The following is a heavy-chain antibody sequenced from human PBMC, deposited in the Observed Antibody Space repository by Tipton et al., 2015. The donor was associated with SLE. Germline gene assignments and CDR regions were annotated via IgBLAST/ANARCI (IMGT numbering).Heavy chain of an antibody. J-gene: IGHJ1*01. V-gene: IGHV4-34*01. Sequence: TLSLTCAVYGGSFSGYYWSWIRQPPGKGLEWIGEINHSGSTNYNPSLKSRVTISVDTSKNQFSLKLSSVTAADTAVYYCAGIAVAGTPHFQHWGQGTLVTVSS. CDR3: AGIAVAGTPHFQH. CDR2: INHSGST. D-gene: IGHD6-19*01. CDR1: GGSFSGYY.